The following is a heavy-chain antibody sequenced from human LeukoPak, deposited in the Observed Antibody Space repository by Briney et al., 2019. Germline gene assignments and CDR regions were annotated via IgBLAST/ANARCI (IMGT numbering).Heavy chain of an antibody. CDR1: GFTFSSYA. Sequence: PGGSLRLSCAASGFTFSSYAMHWVRQAPGKGLEWVAVISYDGSNKYYADSVKGRFTISRDNSKNTLYLQMNSLRPEDTAVYYCAKVLSKGGGYYLTDYWGQGTLVTVSS. V-gene: IGHV3-30-3*01. D-gene: IGHD3-22*01. CDR2: ISYDGSNK. J-gene: IGHJ4*02. CDR3: AKVLSKGGGYYLTDY.